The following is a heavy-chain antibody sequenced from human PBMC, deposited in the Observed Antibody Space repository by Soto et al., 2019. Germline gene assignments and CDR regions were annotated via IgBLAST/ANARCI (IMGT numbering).Heavy chain of an antibody. Sequence: PGGSLRLSCAASGFTFSSYEMNWVRQAPGKGLEWVSYISSSGSTIYYADSVKGRFTISRDNAKNSLYPQMNSLRAEDTAVYYCARGGYSSSWPNFDYWGQGTLVTVS. J-gene: IGHJ4*02. D-gene: IGHD6-13*01. CDR2: ISSSGSTI. CDR3: ARGGYSSSWPNFDY. V-gene: IGHV3-48*03. CDR1: GFTFSSYE.